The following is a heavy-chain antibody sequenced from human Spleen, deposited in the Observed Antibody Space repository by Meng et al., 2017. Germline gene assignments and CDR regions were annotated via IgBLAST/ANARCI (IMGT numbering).Heavy chain of an antibody. CDR3: AKTRDSGWWDDAFDI. V-gene: IGHV3-7*03. J-gene: IGHJ3*02. CDR2: IKQDGSAK. Sequence: GGSLRLSCAASGFTFSSYWMNWVRQAPGKGLEWVANIKQDGSAKYYVDSVKGRFTISRDNAKNSLYLQMNSLSAEDTATYYCAKTRDSGWWDDAFDIWGQGTMVTVSS. CDR1: GFTFSSYW. D-gene: IGHD6-19*01.